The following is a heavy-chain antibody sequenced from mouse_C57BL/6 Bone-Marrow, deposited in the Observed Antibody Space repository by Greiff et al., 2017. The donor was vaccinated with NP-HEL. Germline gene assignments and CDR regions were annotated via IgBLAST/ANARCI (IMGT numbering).Heavy chain of an antibody. CDR2: IYPGSGST. J-gene: IGHJ1*03. Sequence: VQLQQPGAELVKPGASVKMSCKASGYTFTSYWITWVKQRPGQGLEWIGDIYPGSGSTNYNEKFKSKATLTVDTSSSTAYMQLSSLTSEDSAVYYCARAYCSSPYWYFDVWGTGTTVTVSS. CDR3: ARAYCSSPYWYFDV. D-gene: IGHD1-1*01. V-gene: IGHV1-55*01. CDR1: GYTFTSYW.